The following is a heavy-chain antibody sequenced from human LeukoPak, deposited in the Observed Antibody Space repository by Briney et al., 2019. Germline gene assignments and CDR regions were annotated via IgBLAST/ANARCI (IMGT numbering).Heavy chain of an antibody. J-gene: IGHJ4*02. Sequence: GGSLRLSCVASGFTFSSFWMSWVRKAPRKGLEFVANIDQDGSVRNYVDSVKGRFIISRDNAKNSLYLQMDSLRAEDTAVYFCARDPGSSSFDYWGLGTPVTVSS. CDR1: GFTFSSFW. CDR3: ARDPGSSSFDY. D-gene: IGHD6-13*01. V-gene: IGHV3-7*01. CDR2: IDQDGSVR.